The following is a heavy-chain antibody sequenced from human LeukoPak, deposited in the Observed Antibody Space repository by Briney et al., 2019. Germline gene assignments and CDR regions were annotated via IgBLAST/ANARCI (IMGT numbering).Heavy chain of an antibody. CDR1: GESFTDHH. Sequence: SETLSLTCDIYGESFTDHHLSWIRQPPGKGLEWSGEISHDEGTNYNPSLKSRVTISLDTSKNQFSLKLTSVTAADTAVYYCAGGPDSRKVGYWGPGTLVTVSS. V-gene: IGHV4-34*01. CDR3: AGGPDSRKVGY. J-gene: IGHJ4*02. CDR2: ISHDEGT. D-gene: IGHD1-14*01.